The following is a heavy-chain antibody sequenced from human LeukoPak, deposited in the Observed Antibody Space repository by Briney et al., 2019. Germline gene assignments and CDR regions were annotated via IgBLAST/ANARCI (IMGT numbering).Heavy chain of an antibody. CDR3: ATDRGHLYSYVYDPFDI. D-gene: IGHD5-18*01. Sequence: ASVKVSCKASGYTFTSYAMNWVRQAPGQGLEWMGWINTNTGNPTYAQGFTGRFVFSLGTSVSTAYLQISSLKAEDTAVYYCATDRGHLYSYVYDPFDIWGQGTMVTVSS. CDR2: INTNTGNP. CDR1: GYTFTSYA. J-gene: IGHJ3*02. V-gene: IGHV7-4-1*02.